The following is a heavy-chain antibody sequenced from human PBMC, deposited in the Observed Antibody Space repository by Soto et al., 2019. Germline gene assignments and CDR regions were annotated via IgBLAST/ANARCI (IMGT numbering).Heavy chain of an antibody. Sequence: SVKVSCKASGGTFSSYAISWVRQAPGQGLEWMGGIIPIFGTANYAQKFQGRVTITADESTSTAYMELSSLRSEDTAVYYCAKSIHYDFWRGYSRTFDTWGQGTMVTVSS. D-gene: IGHD3-3*01. CDR3: AKSIHYDFWRGYSRTFDT. V-gene: IGHV1-69*13. CDR2: IIPIFGTA. J-gene: IGHJ3*02. CDR1: GGTFSSYA.